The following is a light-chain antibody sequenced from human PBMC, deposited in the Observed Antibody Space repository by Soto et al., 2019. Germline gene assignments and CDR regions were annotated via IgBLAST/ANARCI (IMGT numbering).Light chain of an antibody. V-gene: IGLV2-23*01. CDR1: SSDVGSYNL. Sequence: QSVLTQPASVSGSPGQSITISCIGTSSDVGSYNLVSWYQQYPGKAPKLMIYEGSKRPSGVSNRFSGSKSGNTASLTISGLQAEDEADYYCAAWDDTLDAQVFGGGTKLTVL. J-gene: IGLJ3*02. CDR3: AAWDDTLDAQV. CDR2: EGS.